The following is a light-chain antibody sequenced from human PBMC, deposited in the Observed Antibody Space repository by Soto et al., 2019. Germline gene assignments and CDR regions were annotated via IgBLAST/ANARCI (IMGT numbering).Light chain of an antibody. Sequence: DIQLTQSPSFLSASVGDRVTITCRASQGISNYLAWYLQKPGKAPKLLTSVASTFSSGVPPRFSVSGSGTDFTRTVGSLQPEDCATYYCQQHNAYPHSFGGGTKVDIK. V-gene: IGKV1-9*01. J-gene: IGKJ4*01. CDR1: QGISNY. CDR2: VAS. CDR3: QQHNAYPHS.